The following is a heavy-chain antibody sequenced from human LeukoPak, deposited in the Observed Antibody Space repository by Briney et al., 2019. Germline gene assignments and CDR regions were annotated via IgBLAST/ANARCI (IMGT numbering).Heavy chain of an antibody. V-gene: IGHV4-39*02. Sequence: PGGSLRLSCAASGFTVSSNYMSWVRQSPGKGLEWIGSIYYSGTTYYNPSLKSRVTISVDTSKNQFSLDLTSVTAADTAVYYCARETLGVNDYWGQGTLVTVSS. CDR3: ARETLGVNDY. J-gene: IGHJ4*02. CDR2: IYYSGTT. CDR1: GFTVSSNY.